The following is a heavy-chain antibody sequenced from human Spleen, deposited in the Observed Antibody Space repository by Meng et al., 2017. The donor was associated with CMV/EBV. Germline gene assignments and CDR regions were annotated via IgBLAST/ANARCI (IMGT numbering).Heavy chain of an antibody. CDR3: AKGGGTGAFDI. V-gene: IGHV3-23*01. CDR2: ISGSGGGK. CDR1: GFTFSSYA. Sequence: GESLKISCAASGFTFSSYAMHWVRQAPGKGLEWVSAISGSGGGKSYTGSVQGRFTISRDNSKNTLYVQMNSLRAEDTAVYYCAKGGGTGAFDIWGQGTMVTVSS. D-gene: IGHD2-15*01. J-gene: IGHJ3*02.